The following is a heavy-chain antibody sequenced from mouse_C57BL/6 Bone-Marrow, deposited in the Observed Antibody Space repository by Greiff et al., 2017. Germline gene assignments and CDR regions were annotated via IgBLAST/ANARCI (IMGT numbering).Heavy chain of an antibody. CDR1: GYSFTGYY. D-gene: IGHD2-12*01. Sequence: VQLQQSGPELVKPGASVKISCTASGYSFTGYYMNWVKQSPEKSLEWIGAINPSTGGTTYNQKFKAKATLTVDKSYSTAYMQLKSLTSEDSAVYYCARPLRRNYAMDYWGQGTSVTVSS. CDR3: ARPLRRNYAMDY. CDR2: INPSTGGT. V-gene: IGHV1-42*01. J-gene: IGHJ4*01.